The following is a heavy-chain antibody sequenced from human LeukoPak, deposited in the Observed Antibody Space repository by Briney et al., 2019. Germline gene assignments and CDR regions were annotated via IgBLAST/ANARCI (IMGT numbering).Heavy chain of an antibody. V-gene: IGHV3-23*01. CDR1: GFTFSSYA. D-gene: IGHD2-2*01. J-gene: IGHJ4*02. CDR2: ISGSGGST. Sequence: GGSLRLSCAASGFTFSSYAMSWVRQALGKGLEWVSAISGSGGSTYYADSVKGRFTISRDNSKNTLYLQMNSLRAEDTAVYYCAKDSVYCSSTSCYVYWGQGTLVTVSS. CDR3: AKDSVYCSSTSCYVY.